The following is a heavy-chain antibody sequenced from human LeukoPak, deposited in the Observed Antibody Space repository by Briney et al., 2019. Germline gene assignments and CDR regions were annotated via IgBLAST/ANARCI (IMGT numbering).Heavy chain of an antibody. D-gene: IGHD3-16*02. CDR3: AREDYVWGSYRSSGSD. J-gene: IGHJ4*02. V-gene: IGHV3-66*01. CDR1: GFTVSSNY. CDR2: IYSGGST. Sequence: GGSLRLSCAASGFTVSSNYMSWVRQAPGKGLEWVSVIYSGGSTYYADSVKGRFTISRDNSKNTLYLQMNSLRAEDTAVYYCAREDYVWGSYRSSGSDWGQGTLVTVSS.